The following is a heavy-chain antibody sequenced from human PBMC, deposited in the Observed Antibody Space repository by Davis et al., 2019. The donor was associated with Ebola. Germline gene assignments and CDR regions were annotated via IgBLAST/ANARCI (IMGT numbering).Heavy chain of an antibody. CDR2: IYPADSDT. D-gene: IGHD3-3*01. V-gene: IGHV5-51*01. Sequence: GESLKISCKGSGYSFTSYWIGWVRQMPGKGLEWMGIIYPADSDTRYSPSFQGQVTISADKSISTAYLQWSSLKASDTAMYYCASLRFLEWFTFDYWGQGTLVTVSS. CDR3: ASLRFLEWFTFDY. J-gene: IGHJ4*02. CDR1: GYSFTSYW.